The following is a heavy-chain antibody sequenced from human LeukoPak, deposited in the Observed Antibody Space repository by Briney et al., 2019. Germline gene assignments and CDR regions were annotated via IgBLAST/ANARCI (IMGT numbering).Heavy chain of an antibody. CDR1: GGSISSGSYY. CDR3: ARGGELRYFDY. J-gene: IGHJ4*02. CDR2: VDHTGST. D-gene: IGHD1-7*01. V-gene: IGHV4-61*10. Sequence: SETLSLTCTVSGGSISSGSYYWSWIRQPAGKGLEWIGYVDHTGSTNFNPSLNGRVTISVDTSKNQFSLKLSSVTAADTAVYYCARGGELRYFDYWGQGTLVTVSS.